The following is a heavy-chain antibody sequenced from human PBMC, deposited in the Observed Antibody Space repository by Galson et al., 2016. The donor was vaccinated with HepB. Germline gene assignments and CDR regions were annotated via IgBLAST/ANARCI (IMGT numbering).Heavy chain of an antibody. CDR3: GRVAY. J-gene: IGHJ4*02. CDR2: IDPDGSIT. V-gene: IGHV3-74*01. CDR1: GFTFTSSW. Sequence: SLRLSCAASGFTFTSSWMHWVCQAPGKGLVWVSRIDPDGSITNYADSVKGRFTISRDNAKNILYLQMNSLRAEDTAMYYCGRVAYWGQGTLVTVSS.